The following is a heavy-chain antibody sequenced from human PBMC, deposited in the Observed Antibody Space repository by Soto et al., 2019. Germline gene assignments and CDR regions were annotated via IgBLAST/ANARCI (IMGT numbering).Heavy chain of an antibody. J-gene: IGHJ5*02. CDR1: GGSFSRYY. CDR2: INHSGST. CDR3: AGGEGRLVGTWFDP. D-gene: IGHD5-12*01. Sequence: SETLSLTCDVYGGSFSRYYWNWIRQPPGKGLEWLGEINHSGSTNYNPSLESRVTISLDTSKTQFSLKLTSVTAADTAVYYCAGGEGRLVGTWFDPWGQGTLVTVSS. V-gene: IGHV4-34*01.